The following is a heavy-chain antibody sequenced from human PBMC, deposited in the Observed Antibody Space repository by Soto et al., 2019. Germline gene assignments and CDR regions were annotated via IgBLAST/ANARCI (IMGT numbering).Heavy chain of an antibody. CDR3: ARDLRSVGDCSGGSCYEGPGILYYGMDV. CDR1: GGTFSSYA. Sequence: SVKVSCKASGGTFSSYAISWVRQAPGQGXEWMGGIIPIFGTANYAQKFQGRVTITADESTSTAYMELSSPRSEDTAVYYCARDLRSVGDCSGGSCYEGPGILYYGMDVWGQGTTVTVSS. D-gene: IGHD2-15*01. V-gene: IGHV1-69*13. CDR2: IIPIFGTA. J-gene: IGHJ6*02.